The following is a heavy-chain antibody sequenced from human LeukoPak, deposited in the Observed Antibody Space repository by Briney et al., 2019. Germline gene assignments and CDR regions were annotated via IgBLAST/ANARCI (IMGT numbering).Heavy chain of an antibody. CDR1: GYTFTSYY. Sequence: ASVKVSCKASGYTFTSYYMHWVRQAPGQGLEWMGRINPNSGDTNFAQKFQGRVTMTRDTSITTAYMELSSLRPDDTAVYFCARDQGSLSRSWYTGYWGQGTQVTVSS. J-gene: IGHJ4*02. V-gene: IGHV1-2*06. CDR3: ARDQGSLSRSWYTGY. CDR2: INPNSGDT. D-gene: IGHD6-13*01.